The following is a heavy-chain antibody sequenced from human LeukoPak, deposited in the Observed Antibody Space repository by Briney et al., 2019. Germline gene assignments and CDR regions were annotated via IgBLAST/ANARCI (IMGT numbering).Heavy chain of an antibody. CDR3: AKTPGRGVIISGETLTPGPNWFDP. Sequence: PGGSLRLSCAASGFTFSSYGMHWVRQAPGKGLEWVAVISYDGSNKYYADSVKGRFTISRDNSKNTLYLQMNSLRSDDMAMYFCAKTPGRGVIISGETLTPGPNWFDPWGQGTLVTVSS. V-gene: IGHV3-30*18. CDR2: ISYDGSNK. J-gene: IGHJ5*02. CDR1: GFTFSSYG. D-gene: IGHD3-10*01.